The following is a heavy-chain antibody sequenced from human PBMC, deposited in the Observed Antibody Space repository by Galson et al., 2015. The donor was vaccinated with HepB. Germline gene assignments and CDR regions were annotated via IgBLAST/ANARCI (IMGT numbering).Heavy chain of an antibody. D-gene: IGHD3-22*01. V-gene: IGHV1-3*01. J-gene: IGHJ4*02. Sequence: SVKVSCKASGYTLTSYAMHWVRQAPGQRLEWMGWINAGNGNTKYSQKFQGRVTITRDTSASTAYMELSSLRSEDTAVYYCARGTTMIVVRRGGFDYWGQGTLVTVSS. CDR2: INAGNGNT. CDR3: ARGTTMIVVRRGGFDY. CDR1: GYTLTSYA.